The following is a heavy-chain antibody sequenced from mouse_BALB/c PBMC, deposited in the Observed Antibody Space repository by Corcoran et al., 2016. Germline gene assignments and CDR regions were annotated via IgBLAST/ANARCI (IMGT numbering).Heavy chain of an antibody. Sequence: QIQLVQSGPELKKPGETVKISCKASGYTFTNYGMNWVKQAPVKGLKWMGWINTYTGEPTYADDFKGRFAFSLETSASTAYLQINNLKNEDMATYFCARSLDYWGQGTSVTVSS. V-gene: IGHV9-1*02. CDR3: ARSLDY. CDR2: INTYTGEP. J-gene: IGHJ4*01. CDR1: GYTFTNYG.